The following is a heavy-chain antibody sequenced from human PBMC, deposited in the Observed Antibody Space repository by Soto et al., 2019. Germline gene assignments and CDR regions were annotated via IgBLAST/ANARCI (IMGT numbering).Heavy chain of an antibody. Sequence: QPGGSLRLSCAASGFTISTFAMTWVRQAPGKGLESVCGMTGSGATIHYADSVRGRFTISKDNSKNVLFLQMDYLRDEDTAIYYCAKDAVYNDGLWLMDSWGQGTLVTVS. D-gene: IGHD2-21*01. J-gene: IGHJ4*02. V-gene: IGHV3-23*01. CDR1: GFTISTFA. CDR3: AKDAVYNDGLWLMDS. CDR2: MTGSGATI.